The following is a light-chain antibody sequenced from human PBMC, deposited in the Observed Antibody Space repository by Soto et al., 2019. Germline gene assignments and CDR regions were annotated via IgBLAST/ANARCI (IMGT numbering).Light chain of an antibody. CDR3: LQDYNYPLT. Sequence: AIQMTQSPSTLSASVGDRVTITCRASQGIRNDLGWYQQKPGKAPKLLIYVASTLQSGVPSRFSGSGSGTKFTLTISSLQPEDFATYYCLQDYNYPLTFGVGTKVEIK. CDR1: QGIRND. CDR2: VAS. J-gene: IGKJ4*01. V-gene: IGKV1-6*01.